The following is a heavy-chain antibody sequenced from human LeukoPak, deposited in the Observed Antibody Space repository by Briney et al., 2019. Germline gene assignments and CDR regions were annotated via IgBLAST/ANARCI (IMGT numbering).Heavy chain of an antibody. Sequence: GGSLRLSCAASGFTFSSYAMSGVRQAPGKGLEWVSAISGSGGSTYYADSVKGRFTISRDNSKNTLYLQMNSLRAEDTAVYYCATPTGTTLLAIDYWGQGTLVTVSS. CDR3: ATPTGTTLLAIDY. CDR2: ISGSGGST. V-gene: IGHV3-23*01. D-gene: IGHD1-1*01. J-gene: IGHJ4*02. CDR1: GFTFSSYA.